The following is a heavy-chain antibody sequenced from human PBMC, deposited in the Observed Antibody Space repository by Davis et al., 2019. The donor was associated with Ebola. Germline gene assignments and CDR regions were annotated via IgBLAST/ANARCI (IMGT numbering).Heavy chain of an antibody. CDR3: ARVKRSPVTTWEWDY. V-gene: IGHV1-2*02. Sequence: ASVKVSCKASGYTFTGYYMHWVRQAPGQGLEWMGWINPNSGGTNYAQKFQGRVTMTRDTSISTAYMELSRLRSDDTAVYYCARVKRSPVTTWEWDYWGQGTLVTVSS. J-gene: IGHJ4*02. CDR2: INPNSGGT. CDR1: GYTFTGYY. D-gene: IGHD4-11*01.